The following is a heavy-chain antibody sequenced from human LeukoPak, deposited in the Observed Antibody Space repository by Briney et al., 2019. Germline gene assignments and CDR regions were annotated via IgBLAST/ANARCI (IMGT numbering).Heavy chain of an antibody. CDR1: GFTFSSYS. D-gene: IGHD1-26*01. Sequence: GSLILSCAASGFTFSSYSMNWVRQAPGKGLEWVSYISSSSSTIYYAGSVKGRFTISRDNAKNSLYLQMNSLRAEDTAVYYCARETMGATNYFDYWGQGTLVTVSS. CDR2: ISSSSSTI. CDR3: ARETMGATNYFDY. V-gene: IGHV3-48*01. J-gene: IGHJ4*02.